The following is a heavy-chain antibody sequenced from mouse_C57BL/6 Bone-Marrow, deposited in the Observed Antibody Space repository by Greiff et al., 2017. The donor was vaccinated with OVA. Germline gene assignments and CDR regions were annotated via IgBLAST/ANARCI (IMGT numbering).Heavy chain of an antibody. J-gene: IGHJ1*03. CDR1: GFTFSSYT. V-gene: IGHV5-9*01. CDR3: ARRGSRRPSYWYFDV. D-gene: IGHD2-4*01. Sequence: EVKVVESGGGLVKPGGSLKLSCAASGFTFSSYTMSWVRQTPEKRLEWVATISGGGGNTYYPDSVKGRFTISRDNAKNTLYLQMSSLRSEDTALYYCARRGSRRPSYWYFDVWGTGTTVTVSS. CDR2: ISGGGGNT.